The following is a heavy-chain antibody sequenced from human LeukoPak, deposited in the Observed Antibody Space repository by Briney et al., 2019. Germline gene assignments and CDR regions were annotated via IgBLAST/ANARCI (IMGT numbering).Heavy chain of an antibody. CDR2: IYTSGST. CDR3: ARDHAGSGSYSNYFDY. J-gene: IGHJ4*02. V-gene: IGHV4-4*07. Sequence: SETLSLTCTVSGGSISSYYWSWIRQPAGKGLEWIGRIYTSGSTNYNPSPKSRVTMSVDTSKNQFSLKLSSVTAADTAVYYCARDHAGSGSYSNYFDYWGQGTLVTVSS. CDR1: GGSISSYY. D-gene: IGHD3-10*01.